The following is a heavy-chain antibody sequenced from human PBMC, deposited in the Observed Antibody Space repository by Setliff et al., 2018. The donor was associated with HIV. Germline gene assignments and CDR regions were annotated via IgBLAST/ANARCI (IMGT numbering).Heavy chain of an antibody. Sequence: PGGSLRLSCAASGFTFSRYGMHWVRQAPGKGLEWVAFISYDGSKKYDADFVKGRFTISRDNSKNTLYLQMNSLRTDDTAVYFCARDFSPYYSIDSWGQGTLVTVSS. CDR3: ARDFSPYYSIDS. J-gene: IGHJ4*02. V-gene: IGHV3-30*04. D-gene: IGHD3-22*01. CDR1: GFTFSRYG. CDR2: ISYDGSKK.